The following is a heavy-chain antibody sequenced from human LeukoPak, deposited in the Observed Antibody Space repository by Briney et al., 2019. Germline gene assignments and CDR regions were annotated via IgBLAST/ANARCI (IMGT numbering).Heavy chain of an antibody. J-gene: IGHJ4*02. Sequence: SETLSLTCAVYGGSFSGYYWSWIRQPPGKGLEWIGEINHSGSTNYNPSLKSRVTISVDTSKNQFSLKLSSVTAADTAVYYCARLYGARDYWGQGTLATVPS. V-gene: IGHV4-34*01. CDR3: ARLYGARDY. CDR2: INHSGST. D-gene: IGHD4-17*01. CDR1: GGSFSGYY.